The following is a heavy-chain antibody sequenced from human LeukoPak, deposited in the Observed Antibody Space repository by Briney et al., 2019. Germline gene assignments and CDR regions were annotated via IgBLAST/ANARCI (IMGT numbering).Heavy chain of an antibody. CDR3: AKDCGNWTSDAFDI. V-gene: IGHV3-30*02. J-gene: IGHJ3*02. Sequence: GGFLRLSCAASGFTFSSYGMHWVRQAPGKGLEWVAVIWYGGSNKYYADSVKGRFTISRDNSKNTLYLQMNSLRAEDTAVYYCAKDCGNWTSDAFDIWGQGTMVTVSS. D-gene: IGHD1-1*01. CDR1: GFTFSSYG. CDR2: IWYGGSNK.